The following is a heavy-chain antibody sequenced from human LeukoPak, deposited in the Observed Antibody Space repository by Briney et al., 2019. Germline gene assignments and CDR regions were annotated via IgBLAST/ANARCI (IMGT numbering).Heavy chain of an antibody. CDR1: GFTFNSYA. V-gene: IGHV3-23*01. Sequence: GGSLRLSCAASGFTFNSYAMSWVRQAPGKGLEWVSAISGSGGSTYYADSVKGRFTISRDNSKNTLYLQMNSLRAEDTAVYYCAKDRGGMGELLGGYDYWGQGTLVTVSS. J-gene: IGHJ4*02. D-gene: IGHD1-26*01. CDR3: AKDRGGMGELLGGYDY. CDR2: ISGSGGST.